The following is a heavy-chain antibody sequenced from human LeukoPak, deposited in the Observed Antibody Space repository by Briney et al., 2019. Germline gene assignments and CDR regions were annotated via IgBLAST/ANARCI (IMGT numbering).Heavy chain of an antibody. Sequence: GASVKVSFMASGYTFTRYDINWVRQATGQGREWMGWMNPNSGNTGYAQKFQGRVTMTRNNSISTAYMELSSLRSEDTAVYYCARGFGNYYDRSGYLDYWGQGTLVTVSS. D-gene: IGHD3-22*01. V-gene: IGHV1-8*01. J-gene: IGHJ4*02. CDR1: GYTFTRYD. CDR3: ARGFGNYYDRSGYLDY. CDR2: MNPNSGNT.